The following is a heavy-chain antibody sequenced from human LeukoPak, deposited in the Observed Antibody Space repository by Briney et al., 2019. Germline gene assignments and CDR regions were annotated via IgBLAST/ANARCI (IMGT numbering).Heavy chain of an antibody. J-gene: IGHJ5*02. D-gene: IGHD5-18*01. CDR2: ICHSGNT. CDR3: ARDTAMVNWFDP. V-gene: IGHV4-38-2*02. Sequence: SETLSLTCTVSGYSISSGYYWGWIRPPPGKGLEWIGSICHSGNTYYNPSLKSRVTISVDTSKNQFSLKLTSVTAADTAVYYCARDTAMVNWFDPWGQGTLVTVSS. CDR1: GYSISSGYY.